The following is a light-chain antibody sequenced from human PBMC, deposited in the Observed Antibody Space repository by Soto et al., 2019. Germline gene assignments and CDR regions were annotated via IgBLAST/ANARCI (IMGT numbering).Light chain of an antibody. CDR3: QQSYSTLGT. V-gene: IGKV1-39*01. CDR1: HSINNY. CDR2: AAS. Sequence: IQMTQSPYSLSASVGDRVIITCRSDHSINNYLNWYQQRPGKVPKLLIYAASTLQSGVPARFSGSGSGRVFTRTINSLQPEDFATYYCQQSYSTLGTFGRGTRVEI. J-gene: IGKJ2*01.